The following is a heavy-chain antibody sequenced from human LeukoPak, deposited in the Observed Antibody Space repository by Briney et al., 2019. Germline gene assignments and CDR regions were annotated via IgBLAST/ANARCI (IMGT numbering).Heavy chain of an antibody. CDR2: MNPNSGNT. V-gene: IGHV1-8*01. CDR3: ARGRAAGRRNNWFDP. J-gene: IGHJ5*02. Sequence: ASVKVSCKASGYTFTSYGINWVRQATGQGLEWMGWMNPNSGNTGYAQKFQGRVTMTRNTSISAAYMELSSLRSEDTAVYYCARGRAAGRRNNWFDPWGQGTLVTVSS. CDR1: GYTFTSYG. D-gene: IGHD6-13*01.